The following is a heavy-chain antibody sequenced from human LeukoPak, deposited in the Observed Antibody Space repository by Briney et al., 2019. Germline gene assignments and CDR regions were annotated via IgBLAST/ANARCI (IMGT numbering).Heavy chain of an antibody. Sequence: RPGGSLRLSCAASGFTFDDYGMSRVRQAPGKGLEWVSGINWNGGSTGYADSVKGRFTISRDNAKNSLYLQMNSLRAEDTALYYCARVISTEIGYCSGGSCSRGYYFDYWGQGTLVTVSS. D-gene: IGHD2-15*01. V-gene: IGHV3-20*04. CDR2: INWNGGST. CDR1: GFTFDDYG. CDR3: ARVISTEIGYCSGGSCSRGYYFDY. J-gene: IGHJ4*02.